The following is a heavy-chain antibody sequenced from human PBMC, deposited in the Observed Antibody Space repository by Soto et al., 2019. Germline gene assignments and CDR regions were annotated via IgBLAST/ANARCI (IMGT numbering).Heavy chain of an antibody. Sequence: QVHLVQSGVEVKTPGASVKVSCQASGYTFFTYDISWVRQAPGQGLEWMGWISTYSGDTKYAQKFQGRVTMTTDTSTTTAYVELRSLRSDVTDVYYCARHHGPTTSENGFDPWGQGTLVTVSS. V-gene: IGHV1-18*01. J-gene: IGHJ5*02. CDR2: ISTYSGDT. CDR3: ARHHGPTTSENGFDP. D-gene: IGHD5-12*01. CDR1: GYTFFTYD.